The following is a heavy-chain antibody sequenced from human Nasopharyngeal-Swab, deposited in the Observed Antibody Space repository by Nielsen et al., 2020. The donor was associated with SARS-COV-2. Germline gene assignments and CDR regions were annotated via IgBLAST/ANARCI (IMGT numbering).Heavy chain of an antibody. V-gene: IGHV3-21*01. CDR1: GFTFSSYS. J-gene: IGHJ4*02. CDR3: ASDYGGNQPIFDY. Sequence: GESLKISCAASGFTFSSYSMNWVRQAPGKGLEWVSSISSSSSYIYYADSVKGRFTISRDNAKNSLYRQMNSLRAEDTAVYYCASDYGGNQPIFDYWGQGTLVTVSS. CDR2: ISSSSSYI. D-gene: IGHD4-23*01.